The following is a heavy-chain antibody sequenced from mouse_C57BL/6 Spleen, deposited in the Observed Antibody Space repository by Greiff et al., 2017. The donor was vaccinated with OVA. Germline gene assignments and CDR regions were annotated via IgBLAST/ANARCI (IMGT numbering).Heavy chain of an antibody. D-gene: IGHD2-3*01. V-gene: IGHV3-6*01. CDR1: GYSITSGYY. CDR3: ARGWLLNAMDY. Sequence: EVKLLESGPGLVKPSQSLSLTCSVTGYSITSGYYWNWIRQFPGNKLEWMGYISYDGSNNYNPSLKNRISITRDTSKNQFFLKLNSVTTEDTATYYCARGWLLNAMDYWGQGTSVTVSS. J-gene: IGHJ4*01. CDR2: ISYDGSN.